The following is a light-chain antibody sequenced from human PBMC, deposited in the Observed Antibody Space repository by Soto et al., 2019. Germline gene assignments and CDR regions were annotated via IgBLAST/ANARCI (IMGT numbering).Light chain of an antibody. V-gene: IGKV3-15*01. CDR1: QSVGSN. CDR3: PQYNNWPPDRT. Sequence: EIVMTQSPATLSVSPGDRAALSCRASQSVGSNLAWYQQKPGQAPRLLIYGASTRATGIPARFSGSGSGTEFTLTISSLQSEDVAIYFCPQYNNWPPDRTFGQGTKVEIK. J-gene: IGKJ1*01. CDR2: GAS.